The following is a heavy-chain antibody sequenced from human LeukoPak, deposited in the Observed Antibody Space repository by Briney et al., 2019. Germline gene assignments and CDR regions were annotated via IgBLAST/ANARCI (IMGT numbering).Heavy chain of an antibody. D-gene: IGHD1-1*01. J-gene: IGHJ4*02. CDR1: GYSISSGYY. CDR2: IYHSGST. Sequence: PSETLSLTCTVSGYSISSGYYWGWIRQPPGKGLEWIGSIYHSGSTYYNPSLKSRVTISVDTSKNQFSLKLSSVTAADTAVYYCAREPLLTLDQLFDYWGQGTLVTVSS. V-gene: IGHV4-38-2*02. CDR3: AREPLLTLDQLFDY.